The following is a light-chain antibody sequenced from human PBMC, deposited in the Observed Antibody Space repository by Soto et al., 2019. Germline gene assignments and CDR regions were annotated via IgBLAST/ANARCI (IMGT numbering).Light chain of an antibody. CDR1: QSISSY. J-gene: IGKJ5*01. V-gene: IGKV1-39*01. CDR2: AAS. Sequence: DIQMTQSPSSLSASVGDRVTITCRASQSISSYLNWYQQKPGKAPKLLIYAASSLQSGVPSRFSGSGSGTDFTLTISSLQSEDFAVYYCHQYNNWRTFGQGTRLEI. CDR3: HQYNNWRT.